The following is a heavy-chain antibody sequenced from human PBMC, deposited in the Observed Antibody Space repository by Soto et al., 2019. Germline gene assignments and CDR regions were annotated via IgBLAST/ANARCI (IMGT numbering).Heavy chain of an antibody. CDR1: GYSFTSYW. D-gene: IGHD3-3*01. V-gene: IGHV5-51*01. CDR3: ASLIPSYYDFWSGYWGNAFDI. Sequence: GESLKISCKGSGYSFTSYWIGWVRQMPGKGLEWMGIIYPGDSDTRYSPSFQGQVSISADKSNSTAYLQWSSLKASDTAMYNCASLIPSYYDFWSGYWGNAFDIWGQGTRVTVSS. J-gene: IGHJ3*02. CDR2: IYPGDSDT.